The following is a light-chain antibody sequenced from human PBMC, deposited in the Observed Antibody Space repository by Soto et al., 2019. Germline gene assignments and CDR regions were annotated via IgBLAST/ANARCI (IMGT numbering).Light chain of an antibody. Sequence: EIVMTQSPATLSVSPGERATLSCRASQSVSSNLAWYQQRPGQAPRLLIYAASTRATDVPGRFSVSGSGTDFTLTISSLQSEDFAVYYCQQYDNWPPHTFGQGTKLEIK. J-gene: IGKJ2*01. V-gene: IGKV3-15*01. CDR3: QQYDNWPPHT. CDR1: QSVSSN. CDR2: AAS.